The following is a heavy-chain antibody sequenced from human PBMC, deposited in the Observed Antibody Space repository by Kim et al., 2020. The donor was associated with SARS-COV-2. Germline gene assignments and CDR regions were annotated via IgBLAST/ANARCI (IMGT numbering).Heavy chain of an antibody. CDR3: ARGGRGYSYGFSPFDY. J-gene: IGHJ4*02. Sequence: VKGRFTSSRENAKNSLYLQMNSLRAGDTAVYYCARGGRGYSYGFSPFDYWGQGTLVTVSS. V-gene: IGHV3-13*01. D-gene: IGHD5-18*01.